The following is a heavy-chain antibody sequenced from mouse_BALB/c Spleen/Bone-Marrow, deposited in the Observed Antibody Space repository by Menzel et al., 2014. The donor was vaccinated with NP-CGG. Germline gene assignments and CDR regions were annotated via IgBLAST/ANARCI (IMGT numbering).Heavy chain of an antibody. Sequence: VQLQQSGAELVKPGAPVKLSCTASGFNIKDTYMHWVKQRPEQGLEWIGRIDPANGNTKYDPKFQGKATITADTSSNTAYLQLSSLTSEDTAAYYCARWEYYAMDYWGQGTSVTVSS. CDR1: GFNIKDTY. J-gene: IGHJ4*01. V-gene: IGHV14-3*02. D-gene: IGHD4-1*01. CDR3: ARWEYYAMDY. CDR2: IDPANGNT.